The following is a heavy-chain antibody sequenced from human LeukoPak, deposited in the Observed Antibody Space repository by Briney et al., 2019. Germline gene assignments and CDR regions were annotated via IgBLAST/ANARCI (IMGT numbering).Heavy chain of an antibody. CDR1: GFTVSSNY. V-gene: IGHV3-66*02. Sequence: GGSLRLSCAASGFTVSSNYMSWVRQAPGKGLEWVSVIYSGGSTYYADSVKGRFTISRDNSKNTLYLQMNSLRAEDTAVYYCARGGWDGYNWGIFDYWGQGTLVTVSS. D-gene: IGHD5-24*01. CDR2: IYSGGST. CDR3: ARGGWDGYNWGIFDY. J-gene: IGHJ4*02.